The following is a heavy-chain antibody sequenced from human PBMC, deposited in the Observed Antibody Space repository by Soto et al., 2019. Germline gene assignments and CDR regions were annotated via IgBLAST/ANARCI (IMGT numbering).Heavy chain of an antibody. CDR1: GTSISSYY. V-gene: IGHV4-59*01. D-gene: IGHD2-8*01. CDR3: ARYNSYAIDY. J-gene: IGHJ4*02. Sequence: SETLSLTCHVSGTSISSYYWSWIRQPPGKGLEWIANIHYSGTTNYNPSLASRVTLSVDTSKNQFSLKMTSVTAADRAMYFCARYNSYAIDYWGRGTLVTVS. CDR2: IHYSGTT.